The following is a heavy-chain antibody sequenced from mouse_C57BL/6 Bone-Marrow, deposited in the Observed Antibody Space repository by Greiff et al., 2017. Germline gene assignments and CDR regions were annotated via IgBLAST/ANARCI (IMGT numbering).Heavy chain of an antibody. V-gene: IGHV14-4*01. J-gene: IGHJ2*01. Sequence: VQLLQSGAELVRPGASVKLSCTVSGFNIKDDYMHWVKQRPEQGLEWFGWFVPENGDTEYASKFQGKATITADTSSSTAYLQLSSLTCEGTAVYYCTTGGGSRYWGKGTTLTVSS. CDR2: FVPENGDT. D-gene: IGHD1-1*02. CDR1: GFNIKDDY. CDR3: TTGGGSRY.